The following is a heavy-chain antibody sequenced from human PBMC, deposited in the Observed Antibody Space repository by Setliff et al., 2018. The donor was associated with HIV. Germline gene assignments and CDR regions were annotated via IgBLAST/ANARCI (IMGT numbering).Heavy chain of an antibody. Sequence: KASETLSLTCAVYGGSFSGYYWSWIRQPPGKGLEWIGEINHSGSTNYNPSLKSRVTISVDTSKNQFSLKLSSVTAADTAVYYCARGIYDSSGPYAFDIWGQGTMVTVSS. CDR1: GGSFSGYY. CDR3: ARGIYDSSGPYAFDI. D-gene: IGHD3-22*01. CDR2: INHSGST. V-gene: IGHV4-34*01. J-gene: IGHJ3*02.